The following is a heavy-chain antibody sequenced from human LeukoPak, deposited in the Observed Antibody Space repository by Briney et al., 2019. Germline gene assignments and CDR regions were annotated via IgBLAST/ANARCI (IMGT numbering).Heavy chain of an antibody. CDR2: INHSGST. J-gene: IGHJ6*04. CDR3: ARVRGHYYYGMDV. V-gene: IGHV4-34*01. CDR1: GGSFSGYY. D-gene: IGHD4-17*01. Sequence: PSETLSLTCAVYGGSFSGYYWSWIRQPPGKGLEWIGEINHSGSTNYNPSLKSRVTISVDTSKNQFSLKLSSVTAADTAVYYCARVRGHYYYGMDVWGKGTTVTVPS.